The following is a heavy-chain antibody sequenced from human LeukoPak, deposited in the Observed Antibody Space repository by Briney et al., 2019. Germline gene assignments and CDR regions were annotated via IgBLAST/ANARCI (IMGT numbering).Heavy chain of an antibody. CDR3: ARGPSYGSGQAPWYYFDY. D-gene: IGHD3-10*01. Sequence: GGSLRLSCAASGFTFSSYDMHWVRHATGKGLEWVSAIGTAGDAYYPGSVKGRFTISRENAKNSLYLQMNSLRAGDTAVYYCARGPSYGSGQAPWYYFDYWGQGTLVTVSS. CDR1: GFTFSSYD. J-gene: IGHJ4*02. V-gene: IGHV3-13*01. CDR2: IGTAGDA.